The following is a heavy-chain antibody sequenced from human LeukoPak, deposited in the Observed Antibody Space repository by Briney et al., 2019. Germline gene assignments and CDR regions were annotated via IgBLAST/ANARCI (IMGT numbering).Heavy chain of an antibody. CDR1: GFTFSSYE. J-gene: IGHJ6*03. Sequence: PGGSLRLSCAASGFTFSSYEMNWVRQAPGKGLEWVSYISSGSSTIYYADSVKGRFTISRDNAKNSLYLQMNSLRAEDTAVYYCARGQDYYYYYMDVWGKGTTVIVSS. CDR3: ARGQDYYYYYMDV. CDR2: ISSGSSTI. V-gene: IGHV3-48*03.